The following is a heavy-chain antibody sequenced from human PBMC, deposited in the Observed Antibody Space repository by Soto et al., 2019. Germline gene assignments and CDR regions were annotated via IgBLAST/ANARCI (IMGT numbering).Heavy chain of an antibody. J-gene: IGHJ6*03. Sequence: GGSLRLSCAASGFTFSSYGMHWVRQAPGKGLEWVAVIWYDGSNKYYADSVKGRFTISRDNSKNTLYLQMNSLRAEDTAVYYCARYGPRTTVTNSTGGIAVAGTTGGYYYYYMDVWGKGTTVTVSS. CDR1: GFTFSSYG. CDR3: ARYGPRTTVTNSTGGIAVAGTTGGYYYYYMDV. V-gene: IGHV3-33*01. D-gene: IGHD6-19*01. CDR2: IWYDGSNK.